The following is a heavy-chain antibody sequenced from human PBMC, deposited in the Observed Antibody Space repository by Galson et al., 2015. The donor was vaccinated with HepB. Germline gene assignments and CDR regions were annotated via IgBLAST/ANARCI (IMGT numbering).Heavy chain of an antibody. CDR3: ARDPRCDIEAPFDY. J-gene: IGHJ4*02. D-gene: IGHD2-15*01. Sequence: SLILSCAASGFTFSSYSMNWVRQAPGKGLEWVSYISSSSSTIYYADSVKGRFTISRDNAKNSLYLQMNSLRDEDTAVYYCARDPRCDIEAPFDYWGQGTLVTVSS. CDR1: GFTFSSYS. CDR2: ISSSSSTI. V-gene: IGHV3-48*02.